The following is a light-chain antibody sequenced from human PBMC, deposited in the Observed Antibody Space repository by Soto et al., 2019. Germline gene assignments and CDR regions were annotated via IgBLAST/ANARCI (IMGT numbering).Light chain of an antibody. V-gene: IGKV1-33*01. J-gene: IGKJ5*01. CDR2: DAS. Sequence: DIQMTQSPSSLSASVGDRVTITCQASQDISTYLNWYQQKPGKAPKLLIYDASNLETGVPSRFSGRGSGTDFTFTISSLQPEDIATYYCQQFDNFPRAITFGHGTRLEIK. CDR1: QDISTY. CDR3: QQFDNFPRAIT.